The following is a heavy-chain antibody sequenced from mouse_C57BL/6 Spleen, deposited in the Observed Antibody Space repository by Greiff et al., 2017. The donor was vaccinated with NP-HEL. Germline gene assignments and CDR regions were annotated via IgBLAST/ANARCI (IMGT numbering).Heavy chain of an antibody. CDR2: IWSGGST. J-gene: IGHJ1*03. Sequence: VHLVESGPGLVQPSQSLSITCTVSGFSLTSYGVHWVRQSPGKGLEWLGVIWSGGSTDYNAAFISRLSISKDNSKSQVFFKMNSLQADDTAIYYCASPSYFDVWGTGTTVTVSS. CDR1: GFSLTSYG. CDR3: ASPSYFDV. V-gene: IGHV2-2*01.